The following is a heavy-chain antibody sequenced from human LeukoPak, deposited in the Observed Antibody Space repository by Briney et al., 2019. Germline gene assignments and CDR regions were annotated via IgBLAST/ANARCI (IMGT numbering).Heavy chain of an antibody. J-gene: IGHJ6*03. Sequence: GGSLRLSCAASGFTFSSYSMNWVRQAPGKGLEWVSRINSDGSSTSYADSVKGRFTISRDNAKNTLYLQMNSLRAEDTAVYYCARGNLDYYYYMDVWGKGTTVTVSS. CDR1: GFTFSSYS. CDR2: INSDGSST. V-gene: IGHV3-74*01. CDR3: ARGNLDYYYYMDV. D-gene: IGHD1-14*01.